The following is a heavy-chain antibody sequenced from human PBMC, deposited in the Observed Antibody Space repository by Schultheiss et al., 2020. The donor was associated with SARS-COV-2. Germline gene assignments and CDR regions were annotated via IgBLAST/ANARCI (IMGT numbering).Heavy chain of an antibody. CDR2: INPNSGGT. Sequence: ASVKVSCKASGYTFTSYYMHWVRQAPGQGLEWMGWINPNSGGTNYAQKFQGRVTMTRDTSISTAYMELSRLRSDDTAVYYCARDGGGYDFWSGYYSYYYMDVWGKGTTVTVSS. V-gene: IGHV1-2*02. D-gene: IGHD3-3*01. J-gene: IGHJ6*03. CDR1: GYTFTSYY. CDR3: ARDGGGYDFWSGYYSYYYMDV.